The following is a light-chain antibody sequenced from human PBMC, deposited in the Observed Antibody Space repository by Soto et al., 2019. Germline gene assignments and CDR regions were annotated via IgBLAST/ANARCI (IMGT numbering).Light chain of an antibody. Sequence: QSVLTQPPSVSGSPGQSVTISCTGTSSDVGSYNRVSWYQQPPGTAPKVMIYDVSNRPSGVPDRFSGSKSGNTASLTISGLRAEDESDYYCSSYTSSSTYVFGTGTQLTVL. CDR3: SSYTSSSTYV. V-gene: IGLV2-18*02. J-gene: IGLJ1*01. CDR2: DVS. CDR1: SSDVGSYNR.